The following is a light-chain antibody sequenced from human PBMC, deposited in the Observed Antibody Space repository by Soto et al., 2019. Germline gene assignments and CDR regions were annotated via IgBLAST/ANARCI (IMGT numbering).Light chain of an antibody. CDR2: DVS. Sequence: QSALTQPASVSGSPGQSITISCTGTSSDVGGYDYVSWYQQHPGKAPKLVIYDVSDRPSGVSNRFSGSKSGNTASLTISGLQAEDEADYYCSSYIGISSYKSSGTHWVFGGGTQLTVL. CDR3: SSYIGISSYKSSGTHWV. J-gene: IGLJ3*02. CDR1: SSDVGGYDY. V-gene: IGLV2-14*01.